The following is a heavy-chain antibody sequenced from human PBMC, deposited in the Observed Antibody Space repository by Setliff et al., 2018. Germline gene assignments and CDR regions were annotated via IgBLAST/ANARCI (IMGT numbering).Heavy chain of an antibody. D-gene: IGHD3-10*01. CDR2: IHDSGNPT. CDR3: ARESRFGELFPVLS. Sequence: PGGSLRLSCAASGFTFSNYYMTWIRQAPGKGLEWISYIHDSGNPTYYADSVKGRFTISRDNAKNSLYLQMNGLRAEDTAVYYCARESRFGELFPVLSWGQGTLVTVSS. V-gene: IGHV3-11*04. J-gene: IGHJ5*02. CDR1: GFTFSNYY.